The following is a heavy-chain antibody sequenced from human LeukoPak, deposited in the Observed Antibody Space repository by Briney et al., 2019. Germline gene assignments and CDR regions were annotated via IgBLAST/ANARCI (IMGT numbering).Heavy chain of an antibody. J-gene: IGHJ6*03. V-gene: IGHV3-7*01. Sequence: GGSLRLSCAASGFTFSSYWMSWVRQAPGKGLEWVANIKQDGSEKYYVDSVKGRFTISRDNAKNSLYLQMNSLRAEDTAVYYCAREDYGDYVPPRGGYYYYMDVWGKGTTVTISS. CDR2: IKQDGSEK. CDR3: AREDYGDYVPPRGGYYYYMDV. D-gene: IGHD4-17*01. CDR1: GFTFSSYW.